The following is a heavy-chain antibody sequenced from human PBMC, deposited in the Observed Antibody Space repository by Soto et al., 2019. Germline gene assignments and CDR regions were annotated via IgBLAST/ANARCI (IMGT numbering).Heavy chain of an antibody. V-gene: IGHV3-11*01. J-gene: IGHJ1*01. CDR2: ISGSGSTI. Sequence: QVQLVESGGGLVKPGGSLRLSCAASGFTFSDYYMSWIRQAPGKWLEWVSHISGSGSTIYFADSVKGRVTISRDNAKNSRYLQMNSLRAEDTAGYYCARDCSSSSCYGYFQHWGQGTRVTVSS. CDR1: GFTFSDYY. CDR3: ARDCSSSSCYGYFQH. D-gene: IGHD2-2*01.